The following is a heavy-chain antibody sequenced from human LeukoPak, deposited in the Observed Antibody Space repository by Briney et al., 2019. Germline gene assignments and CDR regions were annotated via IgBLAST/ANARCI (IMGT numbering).Heavy chain of an antibody. CDR3: ARVGRGVYGMDV. J-gene: IGHJ6*02. V-gene: IGHV3-48*02. CDR1: GFTFSIHG. CDR2: IINSGGTI. Sequence: GGSLRLSCAASGFTFSIHGMNWVRQAPGKGLEWVSYIINSGGTIYYTDSVQGRFTISRDNARDSLFLQMNSLRDEDTAVYYCARVGRGVYGMDVWGQGTTVTVSS. D-gene: IGHD3-10*01.